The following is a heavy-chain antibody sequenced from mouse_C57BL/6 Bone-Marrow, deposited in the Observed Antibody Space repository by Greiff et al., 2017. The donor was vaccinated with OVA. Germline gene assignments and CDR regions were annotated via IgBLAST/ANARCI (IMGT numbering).Heavy chain of an antibody. V-gene: IGHV5-6*01. D-gene: IGHD2-1*01. CDR3: ARHRIYDGNLFDY. Sequence: EVKLVESGGDLVKPGGSLKLSCAASGFTFSSYGMSWVRQTPDKRLEWVATISSGGSYTYYPDSVKGRFIISRDNAKNTLYQQMSSLMSEDTAMDYCARHRIYDGNLFDYWGQGTTLTVSS. J-gene: IGHJ2*01. CDR1: GFTFSSYG. CDR2: ISSGGSYT.